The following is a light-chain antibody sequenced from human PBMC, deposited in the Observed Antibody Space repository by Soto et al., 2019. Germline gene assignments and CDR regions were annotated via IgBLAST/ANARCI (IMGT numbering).Light chain of an antibody. J-gene: IGLJ1*01. CDR1: SSDVDAYNY. CDR2: EVS. Sequence: QSVLTQPPSASGSPGQSVTISCTGASSDVDAYNYVSWYQQHPGKAPKLMIYEVSYRPSGVPDRFSGSKSGNTASLTVSGLQAEDEADYYCSSYAGSSTVFGTGTKVTVL. V-gene: IGLV2-8*01. CDR3: SSYAGSSTV.